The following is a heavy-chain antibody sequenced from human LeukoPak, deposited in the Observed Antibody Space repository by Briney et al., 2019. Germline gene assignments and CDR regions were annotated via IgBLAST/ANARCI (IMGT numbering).Heavy chain of an antibody. CDR1: GFTFSSYT. D-gene: IGHD3-10*01. CDR2: ITSSSSYI. J-gene: IGHJ6*03. Sequence: GGSLRLSCAASGFTFSSYTLNWVRQAPGKGLEWVSSITSSSSYIYYADSVKGRFTISRDNAKNSLYLQMDSLRAEDTAVYYCTRDGDTVLTRGYYYYMDVWGKGTTVTVSS. CDR3: TRDGDTVLTRGYYYYMDV. V-gene: IGHV3-21*01.